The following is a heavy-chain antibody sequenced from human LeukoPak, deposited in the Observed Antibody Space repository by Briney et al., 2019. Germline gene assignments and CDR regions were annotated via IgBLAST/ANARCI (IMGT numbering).Heavy chain of an antibody. V-gene: IGHV3-23*01. CDR2: ISGSGGST. CDR1: GFTFSSYA. Sequence: GGSLRLPCAASGFTFSSYAMSWVRQAPGKGLEWVSAISGSGGSTYYADSVKGRFTISRDNSKNTLYLQMNSLRAEDTAVYYCAKDPDSCSSTSCYLFDYWGQGTLVTVSS. J-gene: IGHJ4*02. D-gene: IGHD2-2*01. CDR3: AKDPDSCSSTSCYLFDY.